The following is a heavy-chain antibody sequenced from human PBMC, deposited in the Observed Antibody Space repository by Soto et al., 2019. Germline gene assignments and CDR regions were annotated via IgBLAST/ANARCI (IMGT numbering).Heavy chain of an antibody. CDR2: VSGGGDST. CDR3: AKDQPIPAAMPAYYYDYGLDV. D-gene: IGHD2-2*01. J-gene: IGHJ6*02. V-gene: IGHV3-23*01. CDR1: GFTFSSYA. Sequence: VGSLRLSCAASGFTFSSYAMSWVRQAPGKGLEWVSTVSGGGDSTHYADSVKGRFTISRDNSKNTLYLQMNSLRAEDTAAYYCAKDQPIPAAMPAYYYDYGLDVWGQGTTVTVSS.